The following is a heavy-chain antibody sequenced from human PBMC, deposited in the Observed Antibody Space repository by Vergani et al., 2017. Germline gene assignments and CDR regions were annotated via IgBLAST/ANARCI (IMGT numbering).Heavy chain of an antibody. D-gene: IGHD4-17*01. J-gene: IGHJ6*02. CDR3: AKAIRDYRVYYYGMDV. Sequence: QVQLVESGGGVVQPGRSLRLSCAASGFTFSSYGMHWVRQAPGKGLEWVAVISYDGSNKYYADSVKGRFTISRDNSKNTLYLQMNSLRAEDTAVYYCAKAIRDYRVYYYGMDVWGQGTTVTVSS. CDR2: ISYDGSNK. V-gene: IGHV3-30*18. CDR1: GFTFSSYG.